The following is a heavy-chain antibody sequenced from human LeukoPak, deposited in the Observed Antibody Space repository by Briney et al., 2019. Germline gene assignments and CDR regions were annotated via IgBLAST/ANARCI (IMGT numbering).Heavy chain of an antibody. CDR3: ARDAYYDILTGYLY. D-gene: IGHD3-9*01. CDR2: INAGNGNT. Sequence: ASVKVSCKASGYTFTSYAMHWVRQAPGQRLEWMGWINAGNGNTKYLQKFQGRVTITRDTSASTAYMELSSLRSEDTAVYYCARDAYYDILTGYLYWGQGTLVTVSS. V-gene: IGHV1-3*01. CDR1: GYTFTSYA. J-gene: IGHJ4*02.